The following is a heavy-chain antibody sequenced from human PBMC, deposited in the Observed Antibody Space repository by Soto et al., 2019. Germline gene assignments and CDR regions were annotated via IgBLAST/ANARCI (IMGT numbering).Heavy chain of an antibody. D-gene: IGHD2-21*02. V-gene: IGHV1-69*13. CDR1: GGTFSSYA. CDR2: IIPIFGTA. J-gene: IGHJ3*02. CDR3: ARARGLLSHHDAFDI. Sequence: GASVKVSCKASGGTFSSYAISWVRQAPGQGLEWMGGIIPIFGTANYARKFQGRVTITADESTSTAYMELSSLRSEDTAVYYCARARGLLSHHDAFDIWGQGTMVTVSS.